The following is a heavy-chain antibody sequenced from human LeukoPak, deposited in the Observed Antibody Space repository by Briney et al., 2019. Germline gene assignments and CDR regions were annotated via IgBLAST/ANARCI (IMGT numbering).Heavy chain of an antibody. V-gene: IGHV4-59*08. Sequence: PSETLSLTCTVSPGSISGYYWSWIRQPPGKGLEWIGYINYSGSTNYNPSLKSRVTISVDTSKNQFSLKLSSVTVADTAVYYCARHILSGDFEIWGQGTMVTVSS. J-gene: IGHJ3*02. CDR3: ARHILSGDFEI. CDR1: PGSISGYY. CDR2: INYSGST. D-gene: IGHD3-10*01.